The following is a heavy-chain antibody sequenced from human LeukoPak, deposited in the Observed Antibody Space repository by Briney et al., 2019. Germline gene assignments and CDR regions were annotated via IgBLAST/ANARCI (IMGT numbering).Heavy chain of an antibody. J-gene: IGHJ4*02. D-gene: IGHD2-2*02. Sequence: SETLSLTCAAYGGSFSGYYWSWIRHAPGKGLEWIGEINHGGSTNYNPSLKSRVTISVDTSKNQFSLKLSSVTAADTAVYYCARGSCSSTSCYTVWGQGTLVTVSS. CDR1: GGSFSGYY. CDR3: ARGSCSSTSCYTV. CDR2: INHGGST. V-gene: IGHV4-34*01.